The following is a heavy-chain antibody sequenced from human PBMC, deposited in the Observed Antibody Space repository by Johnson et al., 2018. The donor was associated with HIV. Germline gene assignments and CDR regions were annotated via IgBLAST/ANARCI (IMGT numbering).Heavy chain of an antibody. CDR2: IRSTAYGGTT. Sequence: VQLVESGGGVVRPGGSLRLSCAASGFTFDDYGMSWVRQAPGKGLEWVGFIRSTAYGGTTEYAASVKGRFTISRDDSRSIAYLQMNSLKTEDTAVYYCTAPIVGAIDAFDIWGQGTKVTVSS. CDR1: GFTFDDYG. V-gene: IGHV3-49*04. D-gene: IGHD1-26*01. J-gene: IGHJ3*02. CDR3: TAPIVGAIDAFDI.